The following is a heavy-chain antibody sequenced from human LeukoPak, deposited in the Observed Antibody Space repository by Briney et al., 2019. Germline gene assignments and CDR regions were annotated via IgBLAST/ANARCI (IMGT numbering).Heavy chain of an antibody. V-gene: IGHV4-59*01. CDR3: ASIPRSTWFDP. J-gene: IGHJ5*02. Sequence: SETLSLTCTVSGGSISSYYWSWIRQPPGKGLEWIGYIYYSGSTNYNPSLKSRVTISVDTSKNQFSLKLSSVTAADTAVYYCASIPRSTWFDPWGQGTLVTVSS. CDR1: GGSISSYY. D-gene: IGHD2-21*01. CDR2: IYYSGST.